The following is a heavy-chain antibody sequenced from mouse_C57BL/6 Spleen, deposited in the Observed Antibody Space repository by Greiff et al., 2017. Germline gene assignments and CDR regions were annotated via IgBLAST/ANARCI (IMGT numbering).Heavy chain of an antibody. CDR1: GFTFSSYA. D-gene: IGHD1-1*01. CDR2: ISDGGSYT. V-gene: IGHV5-4*01. CDR3: ARDWDYGSSYYFDY. J-gene: IGHJ2*01. Sequence: EVQVVESGGGLVKPGGSLKLSCAASGFTFSSYAMSWVRQTPEKRLEWVATISDGGSYTYYPDNVKGRFTISRDNAKNNLYLQMSHLKSEDTAMYYCARDWDYGSSYYFDYWGQGTTLTVSS.